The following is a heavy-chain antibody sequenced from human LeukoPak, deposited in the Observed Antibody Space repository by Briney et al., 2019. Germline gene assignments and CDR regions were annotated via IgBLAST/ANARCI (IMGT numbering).Heavy chain of an antibody. CDR3: AWGFTMIVLDY. J-gene: IGHJ4*02. CDR1: GGSFSGYY. CDR2: INHSGST. V-gene: IGHV4-34*01. Sequence: NPSETLSLTCTVYGGSFSGYYWSWIRQPPGKGLEWIGEINHSGSTNYNPSLKSRVTISVDTSKNQFSLKLSSVTAADTAVYYCAWGFTMIVLDYWGQGTLVTVSS. D-gene: IGHD3-22*01.